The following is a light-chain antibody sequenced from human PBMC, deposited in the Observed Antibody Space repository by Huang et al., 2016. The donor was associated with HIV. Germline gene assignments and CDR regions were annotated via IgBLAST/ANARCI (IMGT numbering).Light chain of an antibody. CDR3: QQTYIIPIT. CDR1: QSISSY. J-gene: IGKJ2*01. CDR2: AAS. Sequence: DIQMTQSPFSLSASVGDSVTITCRASQSISSYLKWYQQKPWKAPKILIYAASTLQSGIPSRFSGSGAGTDFTLTITSLQPEDFATYYCQQTYIIPITFGQGTKLEIK. V-gene: IGKV1-39*01.